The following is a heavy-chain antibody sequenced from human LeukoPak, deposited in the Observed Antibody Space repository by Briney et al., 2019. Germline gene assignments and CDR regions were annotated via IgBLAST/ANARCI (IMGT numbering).Heavy chain of an antibody. CDR2: IYYSGST. CDR1: GGSISSYY. D-gene: IGHD5-24*01. J-gene: IGHJ6*03. Sequence: SETLSLTCTFSGGSISSYYWSWIRQPPGKGLEWIGYIYYSGSTNYNPSLKSRVTISVDTSKNQFSLKLSSVTAADTAVYYCARSGDGYNYYYYYYMDVWGKGTTVTVSS. CDR3: ARSGDGYNYYYYYYMDV. V-gene: IGHV4-59*01.